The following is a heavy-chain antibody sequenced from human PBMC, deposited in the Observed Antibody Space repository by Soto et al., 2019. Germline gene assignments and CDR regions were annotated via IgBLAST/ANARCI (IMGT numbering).Heavy chain of an antibody. CDR3: ARAYSGSARGAFDI. CDR1: GYTFTSYA. Sequence: QVQLVQSGAEVKKPGASVKVSCKASGYTFTSYAMHWVRQAPGQRLEWMGWINAGNGNTKYSQKFQGRVTITRDTYASTAYMELSSLRSEDTAVYYCARAYSGSARGAFDIWGQGTMVTVSS. V-gene: IGHV1-3*01. J-gene: IGHJ3*02. CDR2: INAGNGNT. D-gene: IGHD1-26*01.